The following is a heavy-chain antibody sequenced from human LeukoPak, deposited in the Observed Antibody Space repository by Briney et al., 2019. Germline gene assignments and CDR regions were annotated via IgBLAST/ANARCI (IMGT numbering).Heavy chain of an antibody. J-gene: IGHJ5*02. V-gene: IGHV1-2*02. CDR3: ARGGYRRTGLNRFDP. CDR1: GYTFTGYY. CDR2: INPNSGGT. Sequence: ASVTVSCKASGYTFTGYYMHWVRQAPGQGLEWMGWINPNSGGTNYAQKFQGRVTMTRETSISTAYIELSRLRSDDTAVYYCARGGYRRTGLNRFDPWGQGTLVTVSS. D-gene: IGHD7-27*01.